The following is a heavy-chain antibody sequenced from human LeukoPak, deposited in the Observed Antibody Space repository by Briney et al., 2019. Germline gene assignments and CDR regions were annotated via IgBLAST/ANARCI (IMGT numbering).Heavy chain of an antibody. V-gene: IGHV4-34*01. CDR3: ARGSIYYGDSSVYFDY. CDR2: INQRGST. Sequence: SETLSLTCAVYSGSFSGYFWTYVRQPPGMGLEWIGEINQRGSTSYNPSLKSRVTMSVDTSQNQFSLRLSSVTAADTAVYYCARGSIYYGDSSVYFDYWAQGTLVTVSS. CDR1: SGSFSGYF. J-gene: IGHJ4*02. D-gene: IGHD3-22*01.